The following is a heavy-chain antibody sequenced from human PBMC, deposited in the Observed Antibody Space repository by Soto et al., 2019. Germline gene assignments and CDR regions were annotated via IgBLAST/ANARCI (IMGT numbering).Heavy chain of an antibody. V-gene: IGHV1-46*03. CDR1: GYTFTSYY. D-gene: IGHD3-16*01. J-gene: IGHJ6*03. CDR3: ARDGGGRQTNYYSSSYMDV. CDR2: INPSGGST. Sequence: ASVKVSCKASGYTFTSYYMHWVRQAPGQGLEWMGIINPSGGSTSYAQKFQGRVTMTRDTSTSTVYMELSSLRSEDTAVYYCARDGGGRQTNYYSSSYMDVWGKGTTVTVSS.